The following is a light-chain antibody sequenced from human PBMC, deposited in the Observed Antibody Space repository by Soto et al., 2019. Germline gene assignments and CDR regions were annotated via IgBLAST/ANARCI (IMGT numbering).Light chain of an antibody. Sequence: DIQMTQSPSSLSASVGDRVTITCRASQSISSYLNWYQQKPGKAPKLLIYAASSLQSGVPSRFSGSGSGTDFTLTISSLQPEEVATYYCQQRYSTLFTFGPGTKVDI. CDR3: QQRYSTLFT. CDR1: QSISSY. J-gene: IGKJ3*01. CDR2: AAS. V-gene: IGKV1-39*01.